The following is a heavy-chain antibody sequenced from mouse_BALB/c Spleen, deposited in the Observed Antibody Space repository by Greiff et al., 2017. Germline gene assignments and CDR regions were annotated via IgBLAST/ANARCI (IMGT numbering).Heavy chain of an antibody. CDR1: GYSITSDYA. CDR3: AREETIGTWFAY. Sequence: EVQLVESGPGLVKPSQSLSLTCTVTGYSITSDYAWNWIRQFPGNKLEWMGYISYSGSTSYNPSLKSRISITRDTSKNQFFLQLNSVTTEDTATYYCAREETIGTWFAYWGQGTLVTVSA. D-gene: IGHD4-1*02. V-gene: IGHV3-2*02. CDR2: ISYSGST. J-gene: IGHJ3*01.